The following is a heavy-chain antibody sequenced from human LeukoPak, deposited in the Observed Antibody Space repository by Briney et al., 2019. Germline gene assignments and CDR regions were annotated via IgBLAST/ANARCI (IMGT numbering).Heavy chain of an antibody. CDR3: ARRYYYDSSGYSNWFDP. D-gene: IGHD3-22*01. CDR1: GGSISSSSYY. CDR2: MYYIGST. V-gene: IGHV4-39*01. J-gene: IGHJ5*02. Sequence: SETLSRTCTVSGGSISSSSYYWGWIRQPPGKGLEWIGSMYYIGSTYYNPSLKSRVTISVDTSKNQFSLKLSSVTAADTAVYYCARRYYYDSSGYSNWFDPWGQGTLVTVSS.